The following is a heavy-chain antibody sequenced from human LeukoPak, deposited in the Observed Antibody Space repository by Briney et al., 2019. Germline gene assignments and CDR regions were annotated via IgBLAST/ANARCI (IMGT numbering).Heavy chain of an antibody. CDR3: AREWRGGPMDY. CDR2: IYYSGST. V-gene: IGHV4-31*03. J-gene: IGHJ4*02. Sequence: SQTLSLTCTVSGGSISSGGYYWSWIRQHPGKSLEWIGYIYYSGSTYYNPSLKSRVTISVDTSKNQFSLKLSSVTAADTAVYYCAREWRGGPMDYWGQGTLVTVSS. D-gene: IGHD3-3*01. CDR1: GGSISSGGYY.